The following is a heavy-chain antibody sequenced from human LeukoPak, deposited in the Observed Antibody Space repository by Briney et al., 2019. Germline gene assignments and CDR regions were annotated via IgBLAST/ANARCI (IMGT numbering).Heavy chain of an antibody. CDR3: ARANVVVPAAIGKYGMDV. D-gene: IGHD2-2*02. V-gene: IGHV3-64*01. CDR2: ISNNGGST. CDR1: GFTFSSYA. J-gene: IGHJ6*02. Sequence: GGSLRLSCAASGFTFSSYAMHWVRQAPGKGLEYVSAISNNGGSTYYANSVKGRFTISRDNSKNTLYLQMGSLRAEDMAVYYCARANVVVPAAIGKYGMDVWGQGTTVTVSS.